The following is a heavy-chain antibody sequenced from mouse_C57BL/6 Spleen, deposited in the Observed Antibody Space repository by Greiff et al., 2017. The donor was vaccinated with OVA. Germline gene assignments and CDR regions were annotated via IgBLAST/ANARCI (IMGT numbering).Heavy chain of an antibody. D-gene: IGHD1-1*01. CDR1: GFTFSSYG. CDR3: AREEVTTVVADYFDY. Sequence: EVKLMESGGDLVKPGGSLKLSCAASGFTFSSYGMSWVRQTPDKRLEWVATISSGGSYTYYPDSVKGRFTISRDNAKNTLYLQMSSLKSEDTAMYYCAREEVTTVVADYFDYWGQGTTLTVSS. CDR2: ISSGGSYT. V-gene: IGHV5-6*01. J-gene: IGHJ2*01.